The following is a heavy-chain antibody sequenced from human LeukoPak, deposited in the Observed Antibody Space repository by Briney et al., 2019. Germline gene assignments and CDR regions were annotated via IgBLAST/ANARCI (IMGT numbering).Heavy chain of an antibody. Sequence: PGRSLRLSCAASGFTFSSYAMHWVRQAPGKWLEWVAVISYDGSNKYYADSVKGRFTISRDNSKNTLYLQMNSLRAEDTAVYYCARDGNPAMVRGDFDYWGQGTLVTVSS. J-gene: IGHJ4*02. V-gene: IGHV3-30-3*01. CDR2: ISYDGSNK. CDR3: ARDGNPAMVRGDFDY. D-gene: IGHD5-18*01. CDR1: GFTFSSYA.